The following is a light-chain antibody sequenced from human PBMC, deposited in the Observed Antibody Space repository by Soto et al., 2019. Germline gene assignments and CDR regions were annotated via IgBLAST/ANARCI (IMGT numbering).Light chain of an antibody. V-gene: IGKV1-6*01. Sequence: IQMTQSPSSLSASVGDRVTIACRASQGIRNALAWYQQRPGKAPTLLIYASSNLQAGVPSRFRGSGSGAESTLTISSLQPEDSATYYCLQDYTYPRTFGQGTKVEI. CDR1: QGIRNA. CDR2: ASS. J-gene: IGKJ1*01. CDR3: LQDYTYPRT.